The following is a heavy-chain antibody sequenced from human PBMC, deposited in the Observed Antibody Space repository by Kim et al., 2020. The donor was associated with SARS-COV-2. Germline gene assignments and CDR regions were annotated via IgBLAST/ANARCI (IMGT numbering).Heavy chain of an antibody. V-gene: IGHV3-23*01. CDR1: GFTFSSYA. CDR3: ANRGTGTTWGGFDP. J-gene: IGHJ5*02. D-gene: IGHD1-7*01. Sequence: GGSLRLSCAASGFTFSSYAMIWVRQAPGKGLEWVSGISGSGGTTDYADSVKGRFTISRDNSRNTIYVQMNSLRGEDTAVYYCANRGTGTTWGGFDPWGQGTLVTVSS. CDR2: ISGSGGTT.